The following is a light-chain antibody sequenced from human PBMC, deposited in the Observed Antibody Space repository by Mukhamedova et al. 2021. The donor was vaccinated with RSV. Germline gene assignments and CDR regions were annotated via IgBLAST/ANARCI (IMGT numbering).Light chain of an antibody. J-gene: IGLJ2*01. Sequence: YQQVPGTAPKLLIYDNNKRPSETPDRFSGSKSGTSATLVISGVRTGDEADYCCGSFDMSLTTGVFGGGTKVTVL. V-gene: IGLV1-51*01. CDR2: DNN. CDR3: GSFDMSLTTGV.